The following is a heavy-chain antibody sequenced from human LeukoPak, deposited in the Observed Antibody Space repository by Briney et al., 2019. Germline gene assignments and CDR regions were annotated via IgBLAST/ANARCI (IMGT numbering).Heavy chain of an antibody. Sequence: GGSLRLSCAASGFTFSTYWMIWVRQAPGKGLEWVAVISYDGSNKYYADSVKGRFTISRDNSKNTLYLQMNSLRAEDTAVYYCANSRIAAAIGDLDYWGQGTLVTVSS. V-gene: IGHV3-30*18. J-gene: IGHJ4*02. CDR1: GFTFSTYW. D-gene: IGHD6-13*01. CDR2: ISYDGSNK. CDR3: ANSRIAAAIGDLDY.